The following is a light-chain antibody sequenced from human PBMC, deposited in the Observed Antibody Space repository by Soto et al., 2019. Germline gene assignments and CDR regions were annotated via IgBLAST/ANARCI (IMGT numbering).Light chain of an antibody. CDR3: SSYTTSSTHWV. V-gene: IGLV2-14*01. CDR1: SSDVGGYNY. Sequence: QSALTQPASVSGSPGQSITISCTGTSSDVGGYNYVSWYQQHPGKAPKLMIYEVSNRPSGVSNRFYGSKSGNTASLNISGLQAEDEADYFCSSYTTSSTHWVFGGGTKRTV. J-gene: IGLJ3*02. CDR2: EVS.